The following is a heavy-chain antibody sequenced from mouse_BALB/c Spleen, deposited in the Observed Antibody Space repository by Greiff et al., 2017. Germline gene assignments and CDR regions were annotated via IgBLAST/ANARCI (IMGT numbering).Heavy chain of an antibody. CDR1: GYSITSDYA. CDR2: ISYSGST. J-gene: IGHJ1*01. V-gene: IGHV3-2*02. Sequence: EVQGVESGPGLVKPSQSLSLTCTVTGYSITSDYAWNWIRQFPGNKLEWMGYISYSGSTSYNPSLKSRISITRDTSKNQFFLQLNSVTTEDTATYYCARSTTSYWYFDVWGAGTTVTVSS. D-gene: IGHD1-2*01. CDR3: ARSTTSYWYFDV.